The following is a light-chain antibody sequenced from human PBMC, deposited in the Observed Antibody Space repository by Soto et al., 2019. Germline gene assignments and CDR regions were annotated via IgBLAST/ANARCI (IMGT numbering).Light chain of an antibody. CDR2: SND. CDR3: AVWDDSLNGVV. V-gene: IGLV1-44*01. CDR1: TSNIGINT. J-gene: IGLJ2*01. Sequence: QAVVTQPPSASGIPGQRVTISCSGSTSNIGINTETWYQQLPGTAPKLLFYSNDRRPSGVPDRCSGSKSGTSASLAISGLQPDFEADYYCAVWDDSLNGVVVGGGTKLTVL.